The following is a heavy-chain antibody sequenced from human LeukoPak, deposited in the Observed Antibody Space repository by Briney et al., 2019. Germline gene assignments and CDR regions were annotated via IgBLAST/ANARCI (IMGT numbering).Heavy chain of an antibody. D-gene: IGHD2-21*02. J-gene: IGHJ6*03. V-gene: IGHV3-21*01. CDR3: AREGGGDLGYYYMDV. CDR2: ISSSSSYK. Sequence: GGSLRLSCAASGFTFRSYSMNWVRQAPGKGLEWVSSISSSSSYKYYADSVKGRFTISRDNARNSLYLQMNNLRAEDTAVYYCAREGGGDLGYYYMDVWGKGTTVTVSS. CDR1: GFTFRSYS.